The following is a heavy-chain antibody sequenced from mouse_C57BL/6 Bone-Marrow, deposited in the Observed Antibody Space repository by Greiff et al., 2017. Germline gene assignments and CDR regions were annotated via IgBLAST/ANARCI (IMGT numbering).Heavy chain of an antibody. CDR1: GYTFTSYW. Sequence: QVQLQQPGAELVRPGSSVKLSCKASGYTFTSYWMHWVKQRPIQGLEWIGNINPSESETHYNKKFKAKATLTGDKSSSTAYMQLSSLTSEDTAVYYCARGYYSEAGFGYWGQGTLVTVSA. J-gene: IGHJ3*01. CDR3: ARGYYSEAGFGY. CDR2: INPSESET. D-gene: IGHD2-12*01. V-gene: IGHV1-52*01.